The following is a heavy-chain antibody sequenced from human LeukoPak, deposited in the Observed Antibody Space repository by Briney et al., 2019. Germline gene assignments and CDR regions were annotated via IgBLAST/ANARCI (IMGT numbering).Heavy chain of an antibody. CDR2: ISYDGSNK. D-gene: IGHD3-22*01. CDR1: GFTFSSYV. CDR3: AKGSSAYGHPTSPLFDF. Sequence: GGSLRLSCAASGFTFSSYVMHWVRQAPGKGLEWVAAISYDGSNKYYADSVKGRFTVSRDNSKNTLFLQMSSLRSEDTAVYYCAKGSSAYGHPTSPLFDFWGQGTLVTVSS. J-gene: IGHJ4*02. V-gene: IGHV3-30*18.